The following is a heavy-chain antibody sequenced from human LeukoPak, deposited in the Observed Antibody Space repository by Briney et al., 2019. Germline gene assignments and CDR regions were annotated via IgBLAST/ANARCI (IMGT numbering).Heavy chain of an antibody. V-gene: IGHV4-59*01. J-gene: IGHJ4*02. CDR3: ARSGSELLWFGESIPYYFDY. Sequence: SETLSLTCTVSGGSISSYYWSWIRQPPGKGLEWIGYIYCSGSTNYNPSLKSRVTISVDTSKNQFSLKLSSVTAADTAVYYCARSGSELLWFGESIPYYFDYWGQGTLVTVSS. CDR2: IYCSGST. CDR1: GGSISSYY. D-gene: IGHD3-10*01.